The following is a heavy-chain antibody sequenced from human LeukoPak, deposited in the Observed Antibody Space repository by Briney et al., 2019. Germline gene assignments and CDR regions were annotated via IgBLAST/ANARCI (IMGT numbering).Heavy chain of an antibody. V-gene: IGHV3-23*01. CDR1: GFTFSNSA. Sequence: GGSLRLSCAASGFTFSNSAMSWVRQAPGKGLEWVSTRGSGITTYYADSVKGRFTISRDNSKNTLYLQMHTLRAEDSALYYCAKGIYSSGWSYFDYWGHGTLVTVSS. CDR2: RGSGITT. J-gene: IGHJ4*01. CDR3: AKGIYSSGWSYFDY. D-gene: IGHD6-19*01.